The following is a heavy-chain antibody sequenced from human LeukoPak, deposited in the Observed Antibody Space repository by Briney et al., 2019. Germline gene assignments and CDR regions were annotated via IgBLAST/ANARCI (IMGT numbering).Heavy chain of an antibody. CDR3: ARAVRGHYYFDY. D-gene: IGHD3/OR15-3a*01. J-gene: IGHJ4*02. Sequence: SETLPLTCTVSGGSISSYYWSWIRQPPGKGLEWIGYIYYSGSTNYNPSLKSRVTISVDTSKNQFSLKLSSVTAADTAVYYCARAVRGHYYFDYWGQGTLVTVSS. V-gene: IGHV4-59*01. CDR1: GGSISSYY. CDR2: IYYSGST.